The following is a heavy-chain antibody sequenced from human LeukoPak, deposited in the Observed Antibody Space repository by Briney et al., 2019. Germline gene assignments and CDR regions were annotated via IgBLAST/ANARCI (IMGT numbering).Heavy chain of an antibody. Sequence: PGGSLRLSCAASGFTFSSYSMNWVRQAPGKGLEWVSSISSSSSYIYYADSVKGRFTISRDNAKNSLYLQMNSLRAEDTAVYYCASSEYSSSGGANYYMDVWGKGTTVTVSS. V-gene: IGHV3-21*01. D-gene: IGHD6-6*01. CDR3: ASSEYSSSGGANYYMDV. J-gene: IGHJ6*03. CDR2: ISSSSSYI. CDR1: GFTFSSYS.